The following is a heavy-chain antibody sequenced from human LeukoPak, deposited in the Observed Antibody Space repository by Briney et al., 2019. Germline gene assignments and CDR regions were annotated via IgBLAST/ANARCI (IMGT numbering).Heavy chain of an antibody. V-gene: IGHV1-2*04. J-gene: IGHJ4*02. Sequence: ASVKVSCKASGYTFTGYYMHWVRQAPGQGLEWMGWINPNSGGTNYAQKFQGWVTMTRDTSISTAYMELSSLRSEDTAVYYCARGGEWELFRGIDYWGQGTLVTVSS. CDR2: INPNSGGT. CDR3: ARGGEWELFRGIDY. D-gene: IGHD1-26*01. CDR1: GYTFTGYY.